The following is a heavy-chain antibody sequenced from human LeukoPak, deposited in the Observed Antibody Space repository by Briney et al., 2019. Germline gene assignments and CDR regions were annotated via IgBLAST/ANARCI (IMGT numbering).Heavy chain of an antibody. D-gene: IGHD2-2*01. CDR2: IIPIFGTA. Sequence: GASVKVSCKASGGTFSSYAISWVRQAPGQGLEWMGGIIPIFGTANYAQKFQGRVTITADESTSTAYMELSSLRSGDTAVYYCASPYCSSTSCYYYYGMDVWGQGTTVTVSS. V-gene: IGHV1-69*13. CDR3: ASPYCSSTSCYYYYGMDV. J-gene: IGHJ6*02. CDR1: GGTFSSYA.